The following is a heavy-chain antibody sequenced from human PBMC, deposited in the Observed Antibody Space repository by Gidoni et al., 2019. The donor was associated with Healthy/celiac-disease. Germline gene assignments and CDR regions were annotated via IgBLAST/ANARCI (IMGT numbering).Heavy chain of an antibody. J-gene: IGHJ6*02. CDR3: AAAMPVAAAGLRQDYYYGMDV. Sequence: QMQLVQSGPEVKKPGTSVTVSCKASGFTFTSSAVQWVRQARGQRLEWIGWIVVGSGNTNYAQKFQERVTITRDMSTSTAYMELSSLRSEDTAVYYCAAAMPVAAAGLRQDYYYGMDVWGQGTTVTVSS. CDR2: IVVGSGNT. V-gene: IGHV1-58*01. D-gene: IGHD6-13*01. CDR1: GFTFTSSA.